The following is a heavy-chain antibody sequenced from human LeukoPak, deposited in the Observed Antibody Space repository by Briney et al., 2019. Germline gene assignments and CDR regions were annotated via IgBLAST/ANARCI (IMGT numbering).Heavy chain of an antibody. CDR2: INPTGGGT. J-gene: IGHJ4*02. CDR3: ARGSPAAGTPTFDY. CDR1: GYTFTSYY. Sequence: ASVKVSCKASGYTFTSYYMHWVRQAPGQGLEWMGIINPTGGGTTSAQKFQGRVTMTRDTSTSTVYMELSSLTSDDTAVYYCARGSPAAGTPTFDYWGQGTLVTVSS. D-gene: IGHD6-13*01. V-gene: IGHV1-46*01.